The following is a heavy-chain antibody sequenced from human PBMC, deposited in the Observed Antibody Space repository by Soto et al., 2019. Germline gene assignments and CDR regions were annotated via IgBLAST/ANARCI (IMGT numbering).Heavy chain of an antibody. V-gene: IGHV1-18*01. CDR3: ARDLGYCRSGTCYREWFDP. CDR1: GYTYTTHG. D-gene: IGHD2-15*01. CDR2: VRGDNGHT. Sequence: QVQLVQSGAEVKKPGASVKVSRKASGYTYTTHGISWVRQAPGQGLEWMGWVRGDNGHTNYAQSLQGRVTMTTDTSTNTAYMELRSLRSDDTAVYYCARDLGYCRSGTCYREWFDPWGQGTLVTVSS. J-gene: IGHJ5*02.